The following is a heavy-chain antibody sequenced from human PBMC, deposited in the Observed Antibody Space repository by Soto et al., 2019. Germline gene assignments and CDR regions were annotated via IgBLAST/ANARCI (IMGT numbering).Heavy chain of an antibody. V-gene: IGHV4-39*01. CDR1: GGSLSKSNYF. Sequence: QLQLHESGPGLVKSSETLSLTCTVSGGSLSKSNYFWGWIRQAPGKGLEWIASILYTGTTSYNSSLKSRVAISVDTSKNQFALKLNSVTAADTAVYYCARLGWGNGDSDYWGQGTLVTVSS. CDR2: ILYTGTT. CDR3: ARLGWGNGDSDY. J-gene: IGHJ4*02. D-gene: IGHD2-21*01.